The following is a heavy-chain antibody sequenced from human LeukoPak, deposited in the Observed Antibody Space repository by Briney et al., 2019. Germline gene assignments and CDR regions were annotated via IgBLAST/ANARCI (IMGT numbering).Heavy chain of an antibody. D-gene: IGHD1-26*01. V-gene: IGHV4-59*11. CDR2: TYYSGST. Sequence: SETLSLTCTVSVVSISSHYWSWLRQPPGKGLEGIGYTYYSGSTNYNPSLKSRVTISVDTSKNQFSLKLSSVTAADTAVYYCARRLVGAGNNWFDPWGQGTLVTVSS. CDR1: VVSISSHY. J-gene: IGHJ5*02. CDR3: ARRLVGAGNNWFDP.